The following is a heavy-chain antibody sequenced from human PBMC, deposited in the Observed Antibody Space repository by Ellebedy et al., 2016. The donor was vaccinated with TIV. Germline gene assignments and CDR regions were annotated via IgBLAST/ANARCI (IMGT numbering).Heavy chain of an antibody. CDR2: IEQEGSEK. J-gene: IGHJ6*02. CDR1: GFAFSNYW. Sequence: PGGSLRLSCAASGFAFSNYWMGWVRQAPGKGLEWVANIEQEGSEKYYVDSVKGRFTISRDNAKNSLYLQMNSLGAEDTAVYSCATEPGFNSYGLDVWGQGTTVTVSS. V-gene: IGHV3-7*03. CDR3: ATEPGFNSYGLDV. D-gene: IGHD3-10*01.